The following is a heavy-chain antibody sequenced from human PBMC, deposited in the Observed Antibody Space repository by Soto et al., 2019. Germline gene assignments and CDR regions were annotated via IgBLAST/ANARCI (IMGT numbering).Heavy chain of an antibody. Sequence: QVQLQESGPGLVKPSETLSLTCTVSGGSISSYYWSWIRQPPGKGLEWIGYIYYSGSTNYNPSLKSLVTISVYTSKNQCSLKLSSVTAADTAVYYCARREGTGYSFYWYFDLWGRGTLVTVSS. V-gene: IGHV4-59*01. J-gene: IGHJ2*01. CDR1: GGSISSYY. CDR2: IYYSGST. CDR3: ARREGTGYSFYWYFDL. D-gene: IGHD3-9*01.